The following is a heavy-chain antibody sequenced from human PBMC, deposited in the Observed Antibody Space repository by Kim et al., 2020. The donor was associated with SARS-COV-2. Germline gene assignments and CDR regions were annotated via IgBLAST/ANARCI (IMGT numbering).Heavy chain of an antibody. Sequence: SADSVKGRFTISRDNAKNALYLQMNSLRVEDTAVYYCARRAYSSGWWYFDFWGQGTLVTVSS. CDR3: ARRAYSSGWWYFDF. D-gene: IGHD6-19*01. J-gene: IGHJ4*02. V-gene: IGHV3-74*01.